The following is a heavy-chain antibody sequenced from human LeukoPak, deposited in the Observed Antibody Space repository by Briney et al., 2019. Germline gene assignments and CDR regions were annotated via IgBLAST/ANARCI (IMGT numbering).Heavy chain of an antibody. CDR2: ISGSGGST. V-gene: IGHV3-23*01. Sequence: GGPLRLSCAASGFTFSSYAMSWVRQAPGKGLEWVSAISGSGGSTYYADSVKGRFTISRDNSKNTLYLQMNSLRAEDTAVYYCARVGGYDFFGDYFDYWGQGTLVTVSS. CDR1: GFTFSSYA. D-gene: IGHD5-12*01. J-gene: IGHJ4*02. CDR3: ARVGGYDFFGDYFDY.